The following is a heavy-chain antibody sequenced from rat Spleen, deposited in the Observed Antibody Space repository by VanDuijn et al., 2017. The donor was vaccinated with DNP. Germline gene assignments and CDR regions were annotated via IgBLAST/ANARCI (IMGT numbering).Heavy chain of an antibody. J-gene: IGHJ2*01. Sequence: EVQLVESGGGLVQPGRSLKLSCAASGFTFSNYDMAWVRQAPTKGLEWVATIFYDGTTTYYGDSVKGRFTISRDNAKTTLYLQMDSLRSEDTATYYCTTLNSGTYDSWGQGVMVTVSS. CDR2: IFYDGTTT. CDR3: TTLNSGTYDS. CDR1: GFTFSNYD. D-gene: IGHD1-3*01. V-gene: IGHV5-29*01.